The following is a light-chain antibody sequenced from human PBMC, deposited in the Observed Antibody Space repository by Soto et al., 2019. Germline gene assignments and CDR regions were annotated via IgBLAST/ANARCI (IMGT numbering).Light chain of an antibody. CDR1: QSITSW. V-gene: IGKV1-5*01. CDR3: QQYNTYWWT. CDR2: DAS. Sequence: IQMTQSPSTLSASVGDRVTITCRASQSITSWLAWYQQKPGKAPNLLIYDASSLESGVPSRFSGSGSGTDFTLTISSLQPDDFATYYCQQYNTYWWTFGQGTKVDIK. J-gene: IGKJ1*01.